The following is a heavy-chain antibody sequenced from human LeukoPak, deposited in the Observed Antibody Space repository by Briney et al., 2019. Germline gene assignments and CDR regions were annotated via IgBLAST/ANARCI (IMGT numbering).Heavy chain of an antibody. Sequence: PGGSLRLSCAASGFTFSSYWMSWVRQAPGKGLEWVANIKKDGSEKFYVDSVRGRFTISRDNAKTSLYLQMNSLRAEDTAIYYCARDPYNGGYGASYYYYMDVWGKGTTVTISS. D-gene: IGHD1-26*01. CDR2: IKKDGSEK. CDR3: ARDPYNGGYGASYYYYMDV. V-gene: IGHV3-7*01. CDR1: GFTFSSYW. J-gene: IGHJ6*03.